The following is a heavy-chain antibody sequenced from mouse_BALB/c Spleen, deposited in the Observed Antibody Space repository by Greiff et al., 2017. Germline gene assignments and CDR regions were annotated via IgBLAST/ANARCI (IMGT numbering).Heavy chain of an antibody. J-gene: IGHJ4*01. Sequence: VMLVESGPGLVAPSQSLSITCTVSGFSLTDYGVSWIRQPPGKGLEWLVVIWGGGSTYYNSALKSRLSISKDNSKSQVFLKMNSLQTDDTAMYYCAKHPHYGSSWYYAMDYWGQGTSVTVSS. D-gene: IGHD1-1*01. V-gene: IGHV2-6-5*01. CDR1: GFSLTDYG. CDR3: AKHPHYGSSWYYAMDY. CDR2: IWGGGST.